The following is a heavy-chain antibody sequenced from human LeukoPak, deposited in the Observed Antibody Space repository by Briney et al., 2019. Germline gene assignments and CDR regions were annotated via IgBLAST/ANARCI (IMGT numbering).Heavy chain of an antibody. D-gene: IGHD2-2*01. CDR2: ISAYNGNT. V-gene: IGHV1-18*01. CDR3: ARDMGPPSPANYCYYYGMDV. J-gene: IGHJ6*02. Sequence: ASVKVSCKASGHTFTSYGISWVRQAPGQGLEWMGWISAYNGNTNYAQKLQGRVTMTTDTSTSTAYMELRSLRSDDTAVYYCARDMGPPSPANYCYYYGMDVWGQGTTVTVSS. CDR1: GHTFTSYG.